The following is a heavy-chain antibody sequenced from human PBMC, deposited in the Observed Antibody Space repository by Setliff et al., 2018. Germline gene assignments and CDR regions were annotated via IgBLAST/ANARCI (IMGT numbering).Heavy chain of an antibody. J-gene: IGHJ4*02. CDR2: ISYSGIT. D-gene: IGHD6-6*01. V-gene: IGHV4-59*08. Sequence: SETLSLTCNVSGASVSSHYWDWIRQPPGKGLEWIGFISYSGITTYNVSLKSRVSISVDTSKDQLSLTLSSVTAADTAVYYCAKHDGRSSFDYWGQGTLVTVSS. CDR3: AKHDGRSSFDY. CDR1: GASVSSHY.